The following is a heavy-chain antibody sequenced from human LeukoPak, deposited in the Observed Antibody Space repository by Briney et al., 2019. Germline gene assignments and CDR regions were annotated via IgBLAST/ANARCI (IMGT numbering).Heavy chain of an antibody. CDR2: IASDGSST. V-gene: IGHV3-74*01. CDR1: GFTFSNAY. J-gene: IGHJ4*02. D-gene: IGHD4-23*01. CDR3: ARGRPHGNDY. Sequence: GGSLRLSCAASGFTFSNAYMNWVRQAPGKGLVWVSRIASDGSSTTYADSVKGRFSISRDNAKNTLYLQMNSLRVEDTAVYYCARGRPHGNDYWGQGTLVTVSS.